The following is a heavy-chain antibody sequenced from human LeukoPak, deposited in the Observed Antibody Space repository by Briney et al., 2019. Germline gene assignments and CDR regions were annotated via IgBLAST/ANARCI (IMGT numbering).Heavy chain of an antibody. CDR2: INTNTGNT. CDR1: GYTFTSYD. CDR3: ARGVSGVTPP. D-gene: IGHD4-23*01. V-gene: IGHV1-18*01. Sequence: ASVKVSCKTSGYTFTSYDITWVRQAPGQGPEWLGWINTNTGNTHYAQSLQDRVTLTTDTSTSTAYMGLRSLKSDDTAVYYCARGVSGVTPPWGQGTLVIVSS. J-gene: IGHJ5*02.